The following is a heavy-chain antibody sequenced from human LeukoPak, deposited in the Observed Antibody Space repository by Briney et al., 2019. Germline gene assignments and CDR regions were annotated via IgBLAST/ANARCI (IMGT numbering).Heavy chain of an antibody. D-gene: IGHD6-6*01. CDR3: AREGYSSSPFDY. J-gene: IGHJ4*02. CDR2: ISSSSSYI. CDR1: GFTFSSYS. Sequence: KAGGSLRLSCAASGFTFSSYSMNWVRQAPGKGLEWVSSISSSSSYIYYADSVKGRFTISRDNAKNSLYLQMNSLRAEDTAVYYCAREGYSSSPFDYWGQGTLVTVSS. V-gene: IGHV3-21*01.